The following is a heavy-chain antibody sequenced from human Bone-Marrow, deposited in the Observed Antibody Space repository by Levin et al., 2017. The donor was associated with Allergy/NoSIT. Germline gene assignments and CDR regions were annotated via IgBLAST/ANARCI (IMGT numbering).Heavy chain of an antibody. J-gene: IGHJ5*02. D-gene: IGHD6-6*01. Sequence: ASVKVSCKASGDTFSSYDINWVRQASGQGLEWMGWMNPKSGNTVYAQKFQGRVTMTRNNSISTAYMDLSSLRSDDTAVYYCATGQGHLVGPPWGQGTLVTVSS. CDR1: GDTFSSYD. V-gene: IGHV1-8*01. CDR2: MNPKSGNT. CDR3: ATGQGHLVGPP.